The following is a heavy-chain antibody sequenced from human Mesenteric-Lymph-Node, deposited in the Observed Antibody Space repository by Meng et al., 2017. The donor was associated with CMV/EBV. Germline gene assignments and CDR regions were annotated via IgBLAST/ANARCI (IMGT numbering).Heavy chain of an antibody. CDR1: GDTFSDYI. V-gene: IGHV1-69*01. Sequence: VTVSCKTSGDTFSDYIFTWVRRAPGQGLEWVGSIIPIFATPNYELKFQGRVTFIADESTSTVYMEMSSLRSGDTAVYYCARGEDLSYWGQGTLVTVSS. CDR2: IIPIFATP. J-gene: IGHJ4*02. CDR3: ARGEDLSY.